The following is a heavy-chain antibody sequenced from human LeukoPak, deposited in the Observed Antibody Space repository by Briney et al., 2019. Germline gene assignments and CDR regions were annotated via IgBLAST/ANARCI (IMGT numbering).Heavy chain of an antibody. CDR1: GGSISSYY. J-gene: IGHJ5*02. CDR2: IYYSGST. CDR3: ARDAGSRRHNWFDP. V-gene: IGHV4-59*01. D-gene: IGHD6-13*01. Sequence: SETLSLTCTVSGGSISSYYWSWIRQPPGKGLEWIGYIYYSGSTNYNPSLKSRVTISVDTSKNQFSLELSSVTAADTAVYYCARDAGSRRHNWFDPWGQGTLVTVSS.